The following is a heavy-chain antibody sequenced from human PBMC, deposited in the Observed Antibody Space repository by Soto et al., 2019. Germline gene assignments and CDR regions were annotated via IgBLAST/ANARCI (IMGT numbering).Heavy chain of an antibody. CDR1: GGSFSGHS. Sequence: SETLSLTCAVYGGSFSGHSWTWIRQSPGKGLEWIGDINHSGRVNYSPSLKRRVTISLDTSKNQFSLTLSAVTAADTAMYYCSTRAYDTNGYYRFDPWGQGTLVTVSS. J-gene: IGHJ5*01. CDR3: STRAYDTNGYYRFDP. V-gene: IGHV4-34*01. CDR2: INHSGRV. D-gene: IGHD3-22*01.